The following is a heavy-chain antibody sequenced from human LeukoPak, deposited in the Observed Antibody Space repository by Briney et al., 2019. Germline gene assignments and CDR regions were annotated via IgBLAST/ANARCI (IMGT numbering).Heavy chain of an antibody. CDR2: LWYDGSNE. Sequence: GGSLRLSCAASGFTFSSYPMPWVRQAPGKGLEWVTFLWYDGSNEYYADSVKGRFTISRDNSKNTLYLQMNSLRADDTAVYYCANHDYGVTGDWGQGTLVTVSS. V-gene: IGHV3-30*02. CDR3: ANHDYGVTGD. D-gene: IGHD4-17*01. J-gene: IGHJ4*02. CDR1: GFTFSSYP.